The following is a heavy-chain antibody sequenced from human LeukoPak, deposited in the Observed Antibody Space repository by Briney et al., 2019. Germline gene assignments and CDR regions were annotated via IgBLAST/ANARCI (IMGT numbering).Heavy chain of an antibody. V-gene: IGHV3-7*01. CDR2: IKEDGSET. Sequence: GGSLRLSCAASGFTSSSESMTWVRQAPGEGLEWVANIKEDGSETNYVDSVKGRFTISRDNAKNSLALQMNSLRAEDTAVYYCARAGFRSALNLWGRGTLVTVSS. D-gene: IGHD2-15*01. J-gene: IGHJ2*01. CDR3: ARAGFRSALNL. CDR1: GFTSSSES.